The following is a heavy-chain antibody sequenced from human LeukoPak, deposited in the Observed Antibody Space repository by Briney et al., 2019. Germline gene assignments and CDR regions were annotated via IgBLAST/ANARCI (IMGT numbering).Heavy chain of an antibody. CDR3: ARGILRDYYDSSGFYHRGGVGY. CDR1: GGSFSGYY. D-gene: IGHD3-22*01. V-gene: IGHV4-34*01. Sequence: SETLSLTCAVYGGSFSGYYWSWIRQPPGKGLEWIGEINHSGSTNYNPSLKSRVTISVDTSKNQFSLRLSSVTAADTAVYFCARGILRDYYDSSGFYHRGGVGYWGQGTLVTVSS. CDR2: INHSGST. J-gene: IGHJ4*02.